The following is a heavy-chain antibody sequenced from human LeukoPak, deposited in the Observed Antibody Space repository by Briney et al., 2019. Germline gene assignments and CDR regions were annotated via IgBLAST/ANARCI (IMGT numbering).Heavy chain of an antibody. J-gene: IGHJ4*02. V-gene: IGHV3-30*02. CDR3: ATPIAVAGNY. CDR2: IRYDGSNK. D-gene: IGHD6-19*01. Sequence: GGSLRLSCSASGFTFSSYGMHWVRQAPGKGLEWVAFIRYDGSNKYYADSVKGRFTISRDNSKNTLYLQMNSLRAEDTAVYYCATPIAVAGNYWGQGTLVTVSS. CDR1: GFTFSSYG.